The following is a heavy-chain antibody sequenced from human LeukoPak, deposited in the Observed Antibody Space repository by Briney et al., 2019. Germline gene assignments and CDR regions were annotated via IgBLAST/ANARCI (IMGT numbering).Heavy chain of an antibody. J-gene: IGHJ4*02. Sequence: GGSLRLSCAASGFTFSTYGMSWVRQAPGKGLEWVSAISGSGDSTYYADSVKGRFTISRDNSKNTLSLQMNSLRAEDTAVYYCARDTYFDFWGQGTLVTVSS. CDR2: ISGSGDST. CDR1: GFTFSTYG. CDR3: ARDTYFDF. V-gene: IGHV3-23*01.